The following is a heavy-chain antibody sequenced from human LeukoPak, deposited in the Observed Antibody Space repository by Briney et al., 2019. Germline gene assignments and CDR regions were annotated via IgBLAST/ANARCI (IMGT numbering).Heavy chain of an antibody. J-gene: IGHJ4*02. CDR1: GFTFSSYE. D-gene: IGHD3-10*02. Sequence: GGSLRLSCAASGFTFSSYEMNWVRQAPGKGLEWVSYISSSGSTIYYADSVKGRFTISRDNAKNSLYLQMNSLRAEDTAVYYCARALFGEFIDYWGQGTLVTVSS. CDR2: ISSSGSTI. V-gene: IGHV3-48*03. CDR3: ARALFGEFIDY.